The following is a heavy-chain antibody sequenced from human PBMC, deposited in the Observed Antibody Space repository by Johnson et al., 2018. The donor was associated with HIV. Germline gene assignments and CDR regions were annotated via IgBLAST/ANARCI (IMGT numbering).Heavy chain of an antibody. Sequence: EVQLVESGGGLVKPGGSLRLSCAASGFTFSDYYMSWVRQAPGKGLESVSVVYSGGTTHYADSVKGRFTISRDDSKNTLYLQMNSLRAEDTAVYYCARDWGGYDAFDVWGQGTMVTVSS. V-gene: IGHV3-66*02. J-gene: IGHJ3*01. D-gene: IGHD7-27*01. CDR3: ARDWGGYDAFDV. CDR2: VYSGGTT. CDR1: GFTFSDYY.